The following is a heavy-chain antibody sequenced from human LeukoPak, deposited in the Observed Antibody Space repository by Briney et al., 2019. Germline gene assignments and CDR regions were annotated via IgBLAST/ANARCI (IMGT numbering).Heavy chain of an antibody. Sequence: ASVKVSCKASGYTFTSYDINWVRQATGQGLEWMGWMNPNSGNTGYAQKFQGRVTMTRNTSISTAYMELSSLRSEDTAVYYCARGDYDSSGYYYTLNYYYYYGMDVWGQGTTVTVSS. J-gene: IGHJ6*02. CDR3: ARGDYDSSGYYYTLNYYYYYGMDV. CDR2: MNPNSGNT. CDR1: GYTFTSYD. D-gene: IGHD3-22*01. V-gene: IGHV1-8*01.